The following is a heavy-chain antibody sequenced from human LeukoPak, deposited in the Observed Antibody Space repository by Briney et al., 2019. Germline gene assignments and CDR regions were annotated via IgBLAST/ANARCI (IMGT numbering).Heavy chain of an antibody. D-gene: IGHD3-10*01. V-gene: IGHV4-59*01. Sequence: SETLSLTCTVSGGSISSYYWSWIRQPPGKGLEWIGYIYYSGSTNYDPSLKSRVTISVDTSKNQFSLKLSSVTAADTAVYYCARDREGSYFDYWGQGTLVTVSS. J-gene: IGHJ4*02. CDR2: IYYSGST. CDR1: GGSISSYY. CDR3: ARDREGSYFDY.